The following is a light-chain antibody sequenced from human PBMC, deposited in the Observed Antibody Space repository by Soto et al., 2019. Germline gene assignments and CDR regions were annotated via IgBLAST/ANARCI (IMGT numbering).Light chain of an antibody. CDR2: AAS. CDR1: QSISSY. J-gene: IGKJ2*01. Sequence: DIQMTQSPSSLSASVGDRVTITCRASQSISSYLNWYQQKPGKAPKLLIYAASSLQCGVPSRFSGSGSGTDFTLTISSLQPEDFATYYCQKSYSTPYTFGQGTKLEIK. V-gene: IGKV1-39*01. CDR3: QKSYSTPYT.